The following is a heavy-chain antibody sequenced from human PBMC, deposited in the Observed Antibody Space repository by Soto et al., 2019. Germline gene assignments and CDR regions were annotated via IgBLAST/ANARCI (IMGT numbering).Heavy chain of an antibody. D-gene: IGHD3-10*01. Sequence: GGSLRLSCAASGFTFSSYDMHWVRQATGKGLEWVSAIGTAGDTYYPGSVKGRFTISRENAKNSLYLQMNSLRAEDTAVYYCAREVGGSMVRGLSYHWFDPWGQGTLVTVSS. CDR3: AREVGGSMVRGLSYHWFDP. J-gene: IGHJ5*02. CDR2: IGTAGDT. CDR1: GFTFSSYD. V-gene: IGHV3-13*01.